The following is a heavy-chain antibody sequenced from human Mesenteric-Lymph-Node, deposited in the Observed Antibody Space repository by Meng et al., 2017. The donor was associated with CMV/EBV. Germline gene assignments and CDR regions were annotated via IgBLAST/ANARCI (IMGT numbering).Heavy chain of an antibody. J-gene: IGHJ6*02. CDR2: ISSDGNTT. Sequence: GESLKISCAASGFTFSSYWMHWVRQAPGKGLVWVSRISSDGNTTIYADSVKGRFTISRDNAKNTLYLQMSSLRVEDTAVYYCARGHCSSASCSPYGMEVWGQGNAGHRLL. CDR1: GFTFSSYW. V-gene: IGHV3-74*01. CDR3: ARGHCSSASCSPYGMEV. D-gene: IGHD2-2*01.